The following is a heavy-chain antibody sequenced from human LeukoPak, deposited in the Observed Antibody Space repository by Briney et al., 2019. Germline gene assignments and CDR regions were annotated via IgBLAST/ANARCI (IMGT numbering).Heavy chain of an antibody. CDR3: ARYQRQQPYGMDV. CDR2: IYSDGST. V-gene: IGHV3-66*01. Sequence: GGSLRLSCAASGLTVSNNYMTWVRQAPGKGLEWVSLIYSDGSTYYPDSAKGRFTISRDNSKNTLYLQMNSLRAEDTAVYYCARYQRQQPYGMDVWGQGATVTVSS. J-gene: IGHJ6*02. D-gene: IGHD6-13*01. CDR1: GLTVSNNY.